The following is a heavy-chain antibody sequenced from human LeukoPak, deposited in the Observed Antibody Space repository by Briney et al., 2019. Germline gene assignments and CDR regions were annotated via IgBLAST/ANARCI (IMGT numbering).Heavy chain of an antibody. CDR3: ATSWGPDTSAFRWGRDGMDV. D-gene: IGHD3-16*01. CDR2: ISKSGDHT. CDR1: GFTFSSYW. Sequence: GGSLRLSCAASGFTFSSYWMSWVRQAPGKGLEWVSAISKSGDHTYYAASAKGRFTIYRDNSKNTQYLQMNSLRAEDTAVYYCATSWGPDTSAFRWGRDGMDVWGQGTTVIVS. J-gene: IGHJ6*02. V-gene: IGHV3-23*01.